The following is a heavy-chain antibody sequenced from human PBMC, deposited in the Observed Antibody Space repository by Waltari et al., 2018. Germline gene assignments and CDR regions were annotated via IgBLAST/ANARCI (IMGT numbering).Heavy chain of an antibody. CDR3: ASPYDSSGYDAFDI. V-gene: IGHV1-69*05. Sequence: QVQLVQSGAEVKKPGSSVKVSRKASGGTFSSYAISWVRQAPGQGLEWMGGIIPIFGTANYAQKFQGRVTITTDESTSTAYMEPSSLRSEDTAVYYCASPYDSSGYDAFDIWGQGTMVTVSS. CDR2: IIPIFGTA. J-gene: IGHJ3*02. D-gene: IGHD3-22*01. CDR1: GGTFSSYA.